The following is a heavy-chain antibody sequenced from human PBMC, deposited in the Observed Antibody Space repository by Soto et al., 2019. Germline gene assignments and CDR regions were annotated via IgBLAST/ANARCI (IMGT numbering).Heavy chain of an antibody. Sequence: EVQLLESGGGLVQPGGSLRLSCAASGFTFSSYAMSWVRQAPGKGLEWVSAISGSGGSTYYADSVKGRFTISRDNSKNTLYRQMNSLRAKDTAVYYCAKDVTAAPPNLLDYWGQGTLVTVSS. CDR3: AKDVTAAPPNLLDY. J-gene: IGHJ4*02. CDR2: ISGSGGST. D-gene: IGHD5-18*01. V-gene: IGHV3-23*01. CDR1: GFTFSSYA.